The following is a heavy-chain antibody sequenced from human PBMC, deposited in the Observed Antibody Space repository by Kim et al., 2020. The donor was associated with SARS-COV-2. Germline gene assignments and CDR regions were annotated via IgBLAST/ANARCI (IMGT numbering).Heavy chain of an antibody. D-gene: IGHD5-12*01. J-gene: IGHJ4*02. V-gene: IGHV4-34*01. Sequence: PTLKSRVTTSVDTSKNQFSLKLSSVTDADTAVYYCARGFRYSGYDRRIDYWGQGTLVTVSS. CDR3: ARGFRYSGYDRRIDY.